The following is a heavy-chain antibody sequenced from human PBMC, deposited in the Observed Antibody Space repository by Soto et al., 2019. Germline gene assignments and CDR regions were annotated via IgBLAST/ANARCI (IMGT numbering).Heavy chain of an antibody. D-gene: IGHD3-9*01. V-gene: IGHV3-21*01. J-gene: IGHJ6*03. CDR2: ISSSSSYI. Sequence: PGGSLRLSCAASGFTFSSYSMNWVRQAPGKGLEWVSSISSSSSYIYYADSVKGRFTISRDNAKNSLYLQMNSLRAEDTAVYYCARDHSPYDILTGYYGSYYYMDVWGKGTTVTVSS. CDR1: GFTFSSYS. CDR3: ARDHSPYDILTGYYGSYYYMDV.